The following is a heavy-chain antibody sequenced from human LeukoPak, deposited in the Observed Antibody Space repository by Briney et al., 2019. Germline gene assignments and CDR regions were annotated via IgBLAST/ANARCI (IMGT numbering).Heavy chain of an antibody. J-gene: IGHJ4*02. CDR1: GFTFSSYG. CDR3: ANDYYDSSGSSLLDY. CDR2: ISYDGSNK. V-gene: IGHV3-30*18. D-gene: IGHD3-22*01. Sequence: GGSLRLSCAASGFTFSSYGMHWVRQAPGKGLEWVAVISYDGSNKYYADSVKGRFTISRDNSKNTLYLQMNSLRAEDTAVYYCANDYYDSSGSSLLDYWGQGTLVTVSS.